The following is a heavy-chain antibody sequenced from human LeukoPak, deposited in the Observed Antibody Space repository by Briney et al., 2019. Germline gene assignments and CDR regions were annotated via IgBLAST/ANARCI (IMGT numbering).Heavy chain of an antibody. D-gene: IGHD3-22*01. CDR2: INPNSGGT. J-gene: IGHJ4*02. CDR3: ARGGGNYYDSSGYYYPHY. V-gene: IGHV1-2*02. Sequence: ASVKVSCKASGGTFSSYAISWVRQAPGQGLEWMGWINPNSGGTNYAQRFQGRVTMTRDTSISTAYMELSRLRSDDTAVYYCARGGGNYYDSSGYYYPHYWGQGTLVTVSS. CDR1: GGTFSSYA.